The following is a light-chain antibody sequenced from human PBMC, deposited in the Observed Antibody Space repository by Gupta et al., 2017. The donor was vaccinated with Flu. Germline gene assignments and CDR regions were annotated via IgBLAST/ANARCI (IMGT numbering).Light chain of an antibody. CDR2: FAS. J-gene: IGKJ2*03. CDR3: QQSYSLPYS. Sequence: DIQMTQSPSSLSASVGDRVTISCRASQSVSSYLNWYQQKPGKAPKVLIYFASTLQSGVPSRFSGSGSGTDFTLTISSLQPEDFATYYCQQSYSLPYSFGQGTKLEIK. V-gene: IGKV1-39*01. CDR1: QSVSSY.